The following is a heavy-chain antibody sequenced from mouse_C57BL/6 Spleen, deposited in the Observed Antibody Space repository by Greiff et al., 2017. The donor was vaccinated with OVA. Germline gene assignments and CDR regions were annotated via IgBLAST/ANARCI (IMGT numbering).Heavy chain of an antibody. D-gene: IGHD1-1*01. CDR3: ARAYYYGSSYSAMDY. Sequence: QVQLQQPGAELVKPGASVKLSCKASGYTFTSYWMHWVKQRPGRGLEWIGRIDPNSGGTKYTEKFKSKATLTVDKPSSTAYMQLSRLTSEDSAVYYCARAYYYGSSYSAMDYWGQGTSVTVSS. CDR2: IDPNSGGT. CDR1: GYTFTSYW. J-gene: IGHJ4*01. V-gene: IGHV1-72*01.